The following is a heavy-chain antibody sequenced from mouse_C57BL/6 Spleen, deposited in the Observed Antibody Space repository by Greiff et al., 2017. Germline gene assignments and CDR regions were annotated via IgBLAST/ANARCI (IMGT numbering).Heavy chain of an antibody. Sequence: EVQVVESGPGLVKPSQSLSLTCSVTGYSITSGYYWNWIRQFPGNKLEWMGYISYDGSNNYNPSLKNRISITRDTSKNQFFLKLNSVTTEDTATYYCARIVATDYAMDYWGQGTSVTVSS. D-gene: IGHD1-1*01. CDR1: GYSITSGYY. V-gene: IGHV3-6*01. CDR3: ARIVATDYAMDY. CDR2: ISYDGSN. J-gene: IGHJ4*01.